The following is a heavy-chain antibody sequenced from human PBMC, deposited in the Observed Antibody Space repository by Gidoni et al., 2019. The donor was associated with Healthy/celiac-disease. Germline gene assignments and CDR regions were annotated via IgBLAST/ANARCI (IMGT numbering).Heavy chain of an antibody. J-gene: IGHJ4*02. CDR2: INAGNGNT. V-gene: IGHV1-3*01. D-gene: IGHD3-9*01. CDR1: GYTFTSYA. CDR3: ARHNVLRYFDTPKGADY. Sequence: QVQLVQSGAEVKKPGASVKVSCKASGYTFTSYAMHWVRQAPGQRLEWMGWINAGNGNTKYSQKFQGRVTITRDTSASTAYMELSSLRSEDTAVYYCARHNVLRYFDTPKGADYWGQGTLVTVSS.